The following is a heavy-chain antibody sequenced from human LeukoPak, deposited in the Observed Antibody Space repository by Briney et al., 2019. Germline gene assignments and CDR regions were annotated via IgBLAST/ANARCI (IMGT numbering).Heavy chain of an antibody. CDR3: ARDRIAVTTDYGMDV. CDR2: IYYSGST. D-gene: IGHD4-11*01. J-gene: IGHJ6*02. CDR1: GGSISSYY. Sequence: SETLSLTCTVSGGSISSYYWSWIRQPPGKGLEWIGYIYYSGSTNYNPSLKSRVTISVDTSKNQFSLKLSSVTAADTAVYYCARDRIAVTTDYGMDVWGQGTLVTVSS. V-gene: IGHV4-59*01.